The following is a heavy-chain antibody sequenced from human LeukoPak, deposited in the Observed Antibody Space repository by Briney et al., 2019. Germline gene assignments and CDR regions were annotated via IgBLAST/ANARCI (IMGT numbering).Heavy chain of an antibody. CDR1: GGTFSSYA. Sequence: GASVKVSCKASGGTFSSYAISWVRQAPGQGLEWMGRIIPILGIANYAQKFQGRVTITADKSTSTAYMELSSLRSEDTAAYYCARLAMATKNDYWGQGTLVTVSS. CDR3: ARLAMATKNDY. J-gene: IGHJ4*02. V-gene: IGHV1-69*04. CDR2: IIPILGIA. D-gene: IGHD5-18*01.